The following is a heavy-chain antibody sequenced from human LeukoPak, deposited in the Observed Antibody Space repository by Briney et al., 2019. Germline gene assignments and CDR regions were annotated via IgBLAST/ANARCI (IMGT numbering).Heavy chain of an antibody. J-gene: IGHJ6*04. CDR1: GYSFTSYW. Sequence: GESLKISCKGSGYSFTSYWIGWVRQMPGKGLEWMGIIYPGDSDTRYSPSFQGQVTISADKSISTAYLQWSSLKASDTAMYYCARQENPYGSAFYGMDVWGKGTTLTVPS. CDR2: IYPGDSDT. D-gene: IGHD3-10*01. V-gene: IGHV5-51*01. CDR3: ARQENPYGSAFYGMDV.